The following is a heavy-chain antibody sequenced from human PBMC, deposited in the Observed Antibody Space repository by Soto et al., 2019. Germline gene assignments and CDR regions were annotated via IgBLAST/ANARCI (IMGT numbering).Heavy chain of an antibody. Sequence: PGGSLRLSCAASGFTFSSYWMSWVRQAPGKGLEWVANIKQDGSEKYYVDSVKGRFTISRDNAKNSLYLQMNSLRAEDTAVYYCARANHIAAAGIDYYYGMDVWGQGTTVTVSS. CDR2: IKQDGSEK. D-gene: IGHD6-13*01. V-gene: IGHV3-7*05. CDR1: GFTFSSYW. CDR3: ARANHIAAAGIDYYYGMDV. J-gene: IGHJ6*02.